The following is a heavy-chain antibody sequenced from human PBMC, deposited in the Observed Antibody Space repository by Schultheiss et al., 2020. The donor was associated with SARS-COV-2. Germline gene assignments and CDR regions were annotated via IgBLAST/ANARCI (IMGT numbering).Heavy chain of an antibody. CDR2: ISSDSVT. J-gene: IGHJ4*02. D-gene: IGHD6-6*01. Sequence: GGSLRLSCAASGFTFSSYAMSWVRQAPGKGLEWVSYISSDSVTRYAESVKGRFTISRDNSKNTLYLQMNSLRAEDTAVYYCARTWTQLVGPAYWGQGTRVTVSS. CDR1: GFTFSSYA. V-gene: IGHV3-23*01. CDR3: ARTWTQLVGPAY.